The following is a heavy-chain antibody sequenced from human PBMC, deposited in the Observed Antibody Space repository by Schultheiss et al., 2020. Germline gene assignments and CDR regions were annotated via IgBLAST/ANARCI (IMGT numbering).Heavy chain of an antibody. D-gene: IGHD3-10*01. V-gene: IGHV3-23*01. CDR1: GFTFSSYA. Sequence: GGSLRLSFAASGFTFSSYAMSWVRQAPGKGLEWVSAISGSGDSTYYADSVKGRFTISRDNFKNTLYLQIDSLRAEDTAVYYCARSYYYGSGSYPNWGQGTLVTVSS. CDR2: ISGSGDST. J-gene: IGHJ4*02. CDR3: ARSYYYGSGSYPN.